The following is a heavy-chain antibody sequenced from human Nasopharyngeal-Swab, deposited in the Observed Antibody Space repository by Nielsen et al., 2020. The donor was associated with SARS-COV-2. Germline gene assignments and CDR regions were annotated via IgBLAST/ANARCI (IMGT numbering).Heavy chain of an antibody. V-gene: IGHV1-69*04. D-gene: IGHD2-15*01. Sequence: SVKVSCKASGGTFSSYAISWVRQAPGHGLEWMGRIIPILGIANYAQKFQGRVTITADKSTSTAYMELSSLRSEDTAVYYCAREYCSGGSCYGNYGMDVWGQGTTVTVSS. CDR2: IIPILGIA. J-gene: IGHJ6*02. CDR1: GGTFSSYA. CDR3: AREYCSGGSCYGNYGMDV.